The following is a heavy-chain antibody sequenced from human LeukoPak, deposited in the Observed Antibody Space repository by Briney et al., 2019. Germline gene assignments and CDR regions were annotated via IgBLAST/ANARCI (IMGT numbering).Heavy chain of an antibody. V-gene: IGHV1-69*13. CDR2: IIPIFGTA. CDR1: GYTFSRYG. J-gene: IGHJ3*02. Sequence: SVKVSCKASGYTFSRYGITWVRQAPGQGLEWMGGIIPIFGTANYAQKFQGRVTITADESTSTAYMELSSLRSEDTAVYYCARVRDIVATIHAFDIWGQGTMVTVSS. CDR3: ARVRDIVATIHAFDI. D-gene: IGHD5-12*01.